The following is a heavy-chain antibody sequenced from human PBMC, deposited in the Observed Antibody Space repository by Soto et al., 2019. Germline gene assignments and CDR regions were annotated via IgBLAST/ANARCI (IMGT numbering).Heavy chain of an antibody. CDR3: ARAPDCGEGSCYRHFDL. CDR2: ISGSGDVI. D-gene: IGHD2-21*01. J-gene: IGHJ4*02. CDR1: GFKFTDYY. V-gene: IGHV3-11*01. Sequence: QVQLVESGGGLVKPGGSLRLSCAASGFKFTDYYMSWVRQAPGKGLEWLSYISGSGDVIYYADFVKGRFTISRDNAKKSVFLQMRSLRVDDTALYYCARAPDCGEGSCYRHFDLWGQGTRVAVSS.